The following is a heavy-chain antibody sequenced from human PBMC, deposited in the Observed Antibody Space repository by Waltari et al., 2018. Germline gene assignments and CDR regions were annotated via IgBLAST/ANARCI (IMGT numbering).Heavy chain of an antibody. J-gene: IGHJ3*01. CDR1: GSTLAEFP. CDR3: ATADKDVDAFDV. CDR2: FGPEDGGT. Sequence: QVKLVQSGAEVTKPGASVKVSCTVSGSTLAEFPIHWVRQAPGKGLEWMGGFGPEDGGTILAQKFQGRVTMTEDTPTDTAYMELRSLKSEDTATYYCATADKDVDAFDVWGQGTLVTVS. V-gene: IGHV1-24*01.